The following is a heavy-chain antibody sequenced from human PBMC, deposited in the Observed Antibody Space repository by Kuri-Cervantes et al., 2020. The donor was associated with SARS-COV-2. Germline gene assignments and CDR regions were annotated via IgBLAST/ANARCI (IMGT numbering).Heavy chain of an antibody. J-gene: IGHJ4*02. D-gene: IGHD1-26*01. CDR3: AKDSLGIVIPLNYFDY. Sequence: GESLKISCTASGFTFGDYTMTWFRQAPRQELDWVGFIRSKTYGGTTEYAASVKGRFTISRDDPKSIAYLQMNSLRAEDTAVYYCAKDSLGIVIPLNYFDYWGQGTLVTVSS. V-gene: IGHV3-49*03. CDR1: GFTFGDYT. CDR2: IRSKTYGGTT.